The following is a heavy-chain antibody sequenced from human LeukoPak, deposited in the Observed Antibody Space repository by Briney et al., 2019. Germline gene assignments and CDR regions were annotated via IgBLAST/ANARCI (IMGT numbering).Heavy chain of an antibody. CDR3: ARDGSMVRGVILSYDY. D-gene: IGHD3-10*01. V-gene: IGHV3-30*19. Sequence: QSGGSLRLSCAASGFTFSSYGMHWVRQAPGKGLEWVAVISYDGNNKYYANSVKGRFTISRDNSKNTQYLQMNSLRVEDTAVYYCARDGSMVRGVILSYDYWGQGTLVTVSS. CDR2: ISYDGNNK. CDR1: GFTFSSYG. J-gene: IGHJ4*02.